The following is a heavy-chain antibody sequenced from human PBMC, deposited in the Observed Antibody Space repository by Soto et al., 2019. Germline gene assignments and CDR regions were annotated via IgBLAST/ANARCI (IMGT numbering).Heavy chain of an antibody. Sequence: ASETLSLTCTVSGGSISSAAYYWSWVRQPPGKGLEWIGYIYYSGSTYYNPSLKSRVAISIDTSNNQFSLKLSSVTAADTAVYYCARADGYAFDYWGQGTLVTVSS. D-gene: IGHD2-2*01. CDR2: IYYSGST. CDR3: ARADGYAFDY. V-gene: IGHV4-30-4*08. J-gene: IGHJ4*02. CDR1: GGSISSAAYY.